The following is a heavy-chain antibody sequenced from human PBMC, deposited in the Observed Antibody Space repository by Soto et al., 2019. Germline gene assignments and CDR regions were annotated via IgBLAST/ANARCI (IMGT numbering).Heavy chain of an antibody. J-gene: IGHJ6*02. CDR3: ASISHYTMIGYYYGMDV. CDR1: GYTFTSYD. D-gene: IGHD3-10*02. V-gene: IGHV1-8*01. CDR2: MNPNSGNT. Sequence: AASVKVSCKASGYTFTSYDINWVRQATGQGLEWIGWMNPNSGNTGYAQKFQGRVTMTRNTSISTAYMELSSLRSEDTAVYYCASISHYTMIGYYYGMDVWGQGTTVTVSS.